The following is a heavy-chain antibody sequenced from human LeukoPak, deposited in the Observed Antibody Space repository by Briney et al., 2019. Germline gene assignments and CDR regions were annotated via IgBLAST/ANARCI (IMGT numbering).Heavy chain of an antibody. CDR2: ISSSGTTI. J-gene: IGHJ4*02. CDR1: GFSFSSFE. Sequence: GGSLRLSCAASGFSFSSFEMNWVRQAPGKGLEWVSYISSSGTTIYYADSVKGRFTISRDNAKNSLYLQMNSLRAADTAVYYCARVGYSNRWYLDCWGQGALVTVSS. D-gene: IGHD6-13*01. V-gene: IGHV3-48*03. CDR3: ARVGYSNRWYLDC.